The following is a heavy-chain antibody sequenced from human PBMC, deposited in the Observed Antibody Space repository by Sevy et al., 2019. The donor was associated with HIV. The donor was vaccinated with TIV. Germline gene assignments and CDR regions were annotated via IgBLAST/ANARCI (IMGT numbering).Heavy chain of an antibody. CDR1: GFTFSSYA. D-gene: IGHD3-10*01. J-gene: IGHJ5*02. CDR3: AKERITMVRVNWFDP. V-gene: IGHV3-23*01. Sequence: GGSLRLSCAASGFTFSSYAMSWVRQAPGKGLEWVSAISGSGGSTYYADSVKVRYTISRDNSKNTLYLHMNSLRAEDTAVDYCAKERITMVRVNWFDPWGQGTLVTVSS. CDR2: ISGSGGST.